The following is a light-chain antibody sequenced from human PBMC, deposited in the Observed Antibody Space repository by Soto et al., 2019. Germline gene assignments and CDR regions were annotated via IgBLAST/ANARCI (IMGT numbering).Light chain of an antibody. CDR3: QVWDNISDHVV. Sequence: SYELTQPPSVSVAPGQTAKITCGGNYSGTKSVHWYQQKPGQAPALVVYDDSVRPSGIPERFSGSNSGNTATLTISRVEAGDEADYYCQVWDNISDHVVFGGGTKLTVL. V-gene: IGLV3-21*02. CDR1: YSGTKS. J-gene: IGLJ2*01. CDR2: DDS.